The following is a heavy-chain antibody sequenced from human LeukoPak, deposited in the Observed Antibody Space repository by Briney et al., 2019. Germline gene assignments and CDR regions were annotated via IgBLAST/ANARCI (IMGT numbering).Heavy chain of an antibody. CDR2: IYYSGST. Sequence: SETLSLTSTVSGGSINSGTYYWNWIRQPAGKGLEWVGYIYYSGSTNYNPSLKSRVTISVDTSKNQFSLKLSSVTAADTAVYYCARGDDYFDYWGQGTLVTVSS. J-gene: IGHJ4*02. CDR3: ARGDDYFDY. D-gene: IGHD5-24*01. V-gene: IGHV4-61*10. CDR1: GGSINSGTYY.